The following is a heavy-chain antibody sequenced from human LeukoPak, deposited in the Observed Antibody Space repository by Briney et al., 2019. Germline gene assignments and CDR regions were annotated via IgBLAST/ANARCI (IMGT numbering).Heavy chain of an antibody. CDR2: MNPNSGNT. D-gene: IGHD3-16*01. Sequence: ASVKVSCKASGYTFTSYVINWVRQATGQGLEGMGWMNPNSGNTGYAQKFQGRVTMTRNTSISTAYMELSSLRSEDTAVYYCAILPIMITFGGVNAFDIWGQGTMVTVSS. V-gene: IGHV1-8*01. CDR3: AILPIMITFGGVNAFDI. CDR1: GYTFTSYV. J-gene: IGHJ3*02.